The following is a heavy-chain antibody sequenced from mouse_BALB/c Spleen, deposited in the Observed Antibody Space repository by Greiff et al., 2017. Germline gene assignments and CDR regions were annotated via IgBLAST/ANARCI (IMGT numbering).Heavy chain of an antibody. CDR1: GYTFTSYW. Sequence: QVQLQQSGAELAKPGASVKMSCKASGYTFTSYWMHWVKQRPGQGLEWIGYINPSTGYTEYNQKFKDKATLTADKSSSTAYMQLSSLTSEDSAVYYCARRPNLLRYFDVWGAGTTVTVSS. CDR2: INPSTGYT. CDR3: ARRPNLLRYFDV. V-gene: IGHV1-7*01. D-gene: IGHD2-1*01. J-gene: IGHJ1*01.